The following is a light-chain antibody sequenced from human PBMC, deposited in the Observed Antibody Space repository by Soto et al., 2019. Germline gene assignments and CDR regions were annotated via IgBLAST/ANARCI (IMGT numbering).Light chain of an antibody. V-gene: IGKV3-20*01. Sequence: EIVLTQSPGTLSLSPGKRATLSCRASQSLSTTDLVWYQHKSGQPPRLVIHGTFSTASGIPARFSGSGSGTYFTLTSGRLEPVDSAVYYDQQYGSFPYTFGRGTRLEIQ. J-gene: IGKJ5*01. CDR3: QQYGSFPYT. CDR1: QSLSTTD. CDR2: GTF.